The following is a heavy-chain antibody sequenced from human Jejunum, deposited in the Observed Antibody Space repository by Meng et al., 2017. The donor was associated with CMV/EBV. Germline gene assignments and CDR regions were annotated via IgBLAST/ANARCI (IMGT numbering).Heavy chain of an antibody. Sequence: GGTFSNYAISWVRQAPGQGLEWMGGVIPFLASTIYAQKFQGRVTITTDESTSTAYMELSTLRSEDTAVYYCARAYSTSSPHFDFWGQGTLVTVSS. V-gene: IGHV1-69*05. D-gene: IGHD6-6*01. CDR3: ARAYSTSSPHFDF. J-gene: IGHJ4*02. CDR2: VIPFLAST. CDR1: GGTFSNYA.